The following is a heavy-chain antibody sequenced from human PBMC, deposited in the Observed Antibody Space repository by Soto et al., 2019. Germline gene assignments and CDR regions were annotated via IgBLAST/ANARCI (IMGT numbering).Heavy chain of an antibody. D-gene: IGHD4-17*01. Sequence: QVQLVESGGGVVQPGRSLRLSCAASGFNFSSYGMHWVRQAPGKGLEWVAVIWYDGSNKYYADSVKGRFTISRDNSKNTLYLQMNSLRAEDTAVYYCARDPTTRYYYYMDVWGKGTTVTVSS. CDR3: ARDPTTRYYYYMDV. CDR2: IWYDGSNK. J-gene: IGHJ6*03. V-gene: IGHV3-33*01. CDR1: GFNFSSYG.